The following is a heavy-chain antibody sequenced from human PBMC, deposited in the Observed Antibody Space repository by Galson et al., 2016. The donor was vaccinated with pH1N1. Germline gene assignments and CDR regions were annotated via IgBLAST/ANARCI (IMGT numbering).Heavy chain of an antibody. J-gene: IGHJ4*02. Sequence: SVKVSCKASGYTFTDYYIHWVRQAPGQGLEWMGRINPNSGATNYAQKFQGRVTMTRDTSISTAYMELSRLRSDDTAMFYCARPSYGDHHDYWGQGTLVIVSS. CDR2: INPNSGAT. V-gene: IGHV1-2*06. D-gene: IGHD4-17*01. CDR1: GYTFTDYY. CDR3: ARPSYGDHHDY.